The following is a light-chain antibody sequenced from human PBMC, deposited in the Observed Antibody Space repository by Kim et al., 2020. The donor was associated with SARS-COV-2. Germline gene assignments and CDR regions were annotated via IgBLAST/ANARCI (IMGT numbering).Light chain of an antibody. CDR1: QSISSW. V-gene: IGKV1-5*01. J-gene: IGKJ1*01. CDR3: QQYNSYRT. CDR2: DAS. Sequence: SAAVGERVTISCRASQSISSWLAWYQQKPGKAPRLLFYDASSLESGVPSRFSGSGSGTEFTLTISSLQPDDFATYYCQQYNSYRTFGQGTKVDIK.